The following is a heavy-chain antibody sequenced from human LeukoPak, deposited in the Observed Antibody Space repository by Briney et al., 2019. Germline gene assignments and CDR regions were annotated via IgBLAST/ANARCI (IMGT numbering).Heavy chain of an antibody. CDR3: ARSVGSGSYYSYYYYMDV. CDR1: GGSISSYY. V-gene: IGHV4-59*01. CDR2: IYYSGST. J-gene: IGHJ6*03. Sequence: SETLSLTCTVSGGSISSYYWSWIRQPPGKGLEWIGYIYYSGSTNYNPSLKSRVTISVDTSKNQFSLKLSSVTAADTAVYYCARSVGSGSYYSYYYYMDVWGKGTTVTVSS. D-gene: IGHD3-10*01.